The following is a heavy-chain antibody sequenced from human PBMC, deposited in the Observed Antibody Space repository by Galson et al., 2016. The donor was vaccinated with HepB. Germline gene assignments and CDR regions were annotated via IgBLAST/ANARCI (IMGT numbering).Heavy chain of an antibody. V-gene: IGHV3-23*01. CDR1: GFTFSIHD. Sequence: SLRLSCAASGFTFSIHDMSWVRQTPGRGLEWISGIRGGGPETYYADSVKGRFTISRDNSKNTVFLQMNSLRVEDTALYYCAREANDAFDIWGQGTMVTVSS. CDR3: AREANDAFDI. CDR2: IRGGGPET. J-gene: IGHJ3*02.